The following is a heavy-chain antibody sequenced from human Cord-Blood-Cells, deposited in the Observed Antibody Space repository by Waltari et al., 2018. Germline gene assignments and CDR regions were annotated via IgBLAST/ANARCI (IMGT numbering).Heavy chain of an antibody. Sequence: QVQLVQSGAEVKKPGSSVTVSCKASGGTFSSYASSWVRQAPGQGLEWMGGIIPIFGTANYAQKFQGRVTITADESTSTAYMELSSLRSEDTAVYYCARYRFGVVWYFDLWGRGTLVTVSS. CDR3: ARYRFGVVWYFDL. D-gene: IGHD3-3*01. J-gene: IGHJ2*01. V-gene: IGHV1-69*01. CDR2: IIPIFGTA. CDR1: GGTFSSYA.